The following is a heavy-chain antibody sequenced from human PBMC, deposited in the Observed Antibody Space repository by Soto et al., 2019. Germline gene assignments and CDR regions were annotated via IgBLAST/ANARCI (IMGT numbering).Heavy chain of an antibody. V-gene: IGHV3-23*01. CDR2: VSGSGSSP. CDR3: VKGKEIGYRGAFDS. CDR1: GFNFGSYA. D-gene: IGHD5-18*01. J-gene: IGHJ4*02. Sequence: EDQLLESGGGLVQPGGSLRLSCAATGFNFGSYAMGWVRQAPGKGLEWVSGVSGSGSSPYYADSVKGLLTISKDKSKNTLYLDLNNLRSEDTAVYFCVKGKEIGYRGAFDSWGQGTMVTVSS.